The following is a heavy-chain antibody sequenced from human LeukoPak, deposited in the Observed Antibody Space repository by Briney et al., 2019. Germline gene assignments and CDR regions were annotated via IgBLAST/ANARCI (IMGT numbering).Heavy chain of an antibody. J-gene: IGHJ4*02. CDR3: ARDLGSSSWYEGYFDY. CDR1: GFTFRSYW. V-gene: IGHV3-74*01. Sequence: GGSLRLSCTASGFTFRSYWMHWVRQIPGKGLMWVSRISDDGSSASYADSVKGRFTISRDNAKNSLYLQMNSLRAEDTAVYYCARDLGSSSWYEGYFDYWGQGTLVTVSS. CDR2: ISDDGSSA. D-gene: IGHD6-13*01.